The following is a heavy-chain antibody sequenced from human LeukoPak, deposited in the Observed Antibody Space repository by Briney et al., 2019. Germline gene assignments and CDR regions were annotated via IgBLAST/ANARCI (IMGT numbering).Heavy chain of an antibody. V-gene: IGHV1-69*05. Sequence: ASVKVSCKASGGTFSSYAISWVRQAPGQGLEWMGGIIPIFGTANYAQKFQGRVTITTDESTSTAYMELSSLRSEDTAVYYCARAGDGGDCYSDCPLRFDPWGQGTLITVSS. CDR2: IIPIFGTA. J-gene: IGHJ5*02. CDR3: ARAGDGGDCYSDCPLRFDP. D-gene: IGHD2-21*02. CDR1: GGTFSSYA.